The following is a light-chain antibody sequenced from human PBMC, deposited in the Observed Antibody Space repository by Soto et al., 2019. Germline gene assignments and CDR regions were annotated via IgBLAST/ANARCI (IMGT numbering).Light chain of an antibody. CDR3: AVWDDSLYL. CDR2: SNT. Sequence: QSALTQPPSASGTPGQTVTISCSGRSSNIGKNTVSWYQHLPGTAPKLLIYSNTQRPLGVPVRFSGSKSGTSASLAISGLQSDDEADYYCAVWDDSLYLFGNGTKVTVL. CDR1: SSNIGKNT. J-gene: IGLJ1*01. V-gene: IGLV1-44*01.